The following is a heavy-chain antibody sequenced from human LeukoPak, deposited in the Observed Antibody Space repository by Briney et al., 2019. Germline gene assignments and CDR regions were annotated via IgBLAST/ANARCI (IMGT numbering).Heavy chain of an antibody. D-gene: IGHD3-22*01. CDR3: AREGLGDSSGYHHAFDI. CDR1: GYTFTAYS. J-gene: IGHJ3*02. V-gene: IGHV1-2*02. CDR2: INPYNGGT. Sequence: ASVKVSCKASGYTFTAYSMHWVRQAPGQGLEWMGWINPYNGGTNYAQKFQGTVTMTRDTSISTAYVELSRVRSDDTAVYYCAREGLGDSSGYHHAFDIWGQGTMVTVSS.